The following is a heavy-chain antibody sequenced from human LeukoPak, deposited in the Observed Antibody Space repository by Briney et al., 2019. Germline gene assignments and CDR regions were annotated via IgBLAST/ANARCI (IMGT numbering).Heavy chain of an antibody. J-gene: IGHJ6*02. CDR3: ARAVLYYYYGMDV. CDR1: GFTFSSYE. V-gene: IGHV3-48*03. Sequence: GGSLRLSCAASGFTFSSYEMNWVRQAPGKGLEWVSYISSSGGTIYYADSVKGRFTISRDNAKNSLYLQMNSLRAEDTAVYYRARAVLYYYYGMDVWGQATTVTVSS. CDR2: ISSSGGTI.